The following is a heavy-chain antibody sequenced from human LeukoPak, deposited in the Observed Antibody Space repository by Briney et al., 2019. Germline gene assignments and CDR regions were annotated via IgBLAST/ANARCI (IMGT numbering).Heavy chain of an antibody. CDR3: ATFRSSIGSLDS. CDR1: GYTFTGYY. Sequence: ASVKVSCEASGYTFTGYYMHWVRQAPGQGLEWMGWINPHSGGTNYAQKFQGRVTMTRDTSISTAYMQLNRLRSDDTAVYYCATFRSSIGSLDSWGQGTLVTVSS. CDR2: INPHSGGT. D-gene: IGHD6-13*01. J-gene: IGHJ4*02. V-gene: IGHV1-2*02.